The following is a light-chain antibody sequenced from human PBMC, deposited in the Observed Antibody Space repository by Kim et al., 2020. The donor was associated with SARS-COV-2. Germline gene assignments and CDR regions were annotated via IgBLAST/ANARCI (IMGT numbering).Light chain of an antibody. CDR1: SLRNYY. Sequence: SSELTQDPAVSVALGQTVRITCQGDSLRNYYSSWYQQKPGQAPVLVIYGKNNRPSGIPDRFSGSNSGDTASLTITGAQAEDEADYYCHSRDTGDNHVFGG. CDR2: GKN. CDR3: HSRDTGDNHV. J-gene: IGLJ3*02. V-gene: IGLV3-19*01.